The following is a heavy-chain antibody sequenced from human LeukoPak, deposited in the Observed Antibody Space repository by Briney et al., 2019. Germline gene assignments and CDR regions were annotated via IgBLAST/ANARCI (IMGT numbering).Heavy chain of an antibody. Sequence: GGSLRLSCAASGFTFSGYSMNWVRQAPGKGLEWVSSISHSATYLYYADSLQGRFTVSRDDAKSSLYLQMNSLSAEDTAVYYCARHVYSSGWGAFDIWGQGTMVTVSS. CDR1: GFTFSGYS. CDR3: ARHVYSSGWGAFDI. D-gene: IGHD6-19*01. J-gene: IGHJ3*02. V-gene: IGHV3-21*01. CDR2: ISHSATYL.